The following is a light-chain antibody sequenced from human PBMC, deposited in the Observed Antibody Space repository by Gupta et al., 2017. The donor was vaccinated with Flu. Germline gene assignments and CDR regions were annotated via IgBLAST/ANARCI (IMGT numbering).Light chain of an antibody. Sequence: TSSYVGHYNYVSWYQGHPGKAPKLMIYEVTNRPSGVSNRFSGSKSGNTASLTISGLQAEDEADYYCSSYTSISTLVFGGGTKLTVL. V-gene: IGLV2-14*01. CDR1: SSYVGHYNY. CDR3: SSYTSISTLV. J-gene: IGLJ3*02. CDR2: EVT.